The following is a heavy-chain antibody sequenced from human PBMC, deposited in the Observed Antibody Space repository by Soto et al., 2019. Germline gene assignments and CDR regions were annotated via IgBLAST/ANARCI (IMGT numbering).Heavy chain of an antibody. Sequence: ASVKVSCKASGYTFTNHGISWMRPAPGQGLEWMGWISAYNGDTKYAQNFQGRVTMTTDSSTSTAYMELRSLRSDDTAVYYCASYSSGWADFDYSGQGTLVTVSS. J-gene: IGHJ4*02. V-gene: IGHV1-18*01. CDR2: ISAYNGDT. CDR1: GYTFTNHG. D-gene: IGHD6-19*01. CDR3: ASYSSGWADFDY.